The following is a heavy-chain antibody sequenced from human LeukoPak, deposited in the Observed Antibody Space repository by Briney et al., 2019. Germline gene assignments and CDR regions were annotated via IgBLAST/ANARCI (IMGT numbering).Heavy chain of an antibody. CDR3: ARCLRGGDFVAQDAFDI. J-gene: IGHJ3*02. Sequence: ASVKVSCKASGYIFISYYMHWVRQAPGQGLEWMGIINPSGGRTSYAQKFQGRVTMTRDTSTSTVYMELSSLRSEDTAVYYCARCLRGGDFVAQDAFDIWGQGTMVTVSS. V-gene: IGHV1-46*01. D-gene: IGHD2-21*02. CDR1: GYIFISYY. CDR2: INPSGGRT.